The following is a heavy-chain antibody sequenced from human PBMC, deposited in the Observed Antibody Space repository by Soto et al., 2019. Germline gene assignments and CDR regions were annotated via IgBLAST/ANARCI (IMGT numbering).Heavy chain of an antibody. D-gene: IGHD6-13*01. J-gene: IGHJ5*02. V-gene: IGHV3-23*01. Sequence: EVQLLESGGGLVQPGGSLRLSCAASGFTFSSYAMSWVRQAPGKGLEWVSAVSGSGGSTYYADSVKGRFTISRDNSKNTLYLQMNSLRAEDPAVYYCAKDLYSSSWYFPWFDPWGQGTLVTVSS. CDR1: GFTFSSYA. CDR3: AKDLYSSSWYFPWFDP. CDR2: VSGSGGST.